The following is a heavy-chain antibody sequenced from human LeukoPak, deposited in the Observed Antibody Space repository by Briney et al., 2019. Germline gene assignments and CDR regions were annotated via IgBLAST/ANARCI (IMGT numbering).Heavy chain of an antibody. CDR3: TRLSAMLRGPEPIYYFDS. CDR2: ISSSGTTI. J-gene: IGHJ4*02. CDR1: GFTFSDYY. V-gene: IGHV3-11*04. D-gene: IGHD3-10*01. Sequence: GGSLRLSCAASGFTFSDYYMSWIRQAPGKGLEWVSYISSSGTTIYYADSVKGRFTISRDNSKNSLFLQMNRLRVEDTAMYYCTRLSAMLRGPEPIYYFDSWGQGTLVTVSS.